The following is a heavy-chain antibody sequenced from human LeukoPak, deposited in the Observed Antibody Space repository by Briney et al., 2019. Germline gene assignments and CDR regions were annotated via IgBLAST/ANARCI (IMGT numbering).Heavy chain of an antibody. CDR1: RFSFGSYE. CDR2: IGPGDRIL. V-gene: IGHV3-48*03. CDR3: AREGITGHSGYDAFDM. Sequence: GGSLRLSCAPSRFSFGSYEMNWVRQAPGKGLEWLSNIGPGDRILYNADAVQGRFTISRDNAKNSVYLQMKSLRAEDTGVYYCAREGITGHSGYDAFDMWGQGTVVTVSS. J-gene: IGHJ3*02. D-gene: IGHD5-12*01.